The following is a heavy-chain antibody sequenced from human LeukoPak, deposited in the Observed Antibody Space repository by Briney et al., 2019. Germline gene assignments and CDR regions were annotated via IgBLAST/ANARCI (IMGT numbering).Heavy chain of an antibody. CDR3: ARGGPDHAFDI. V-gene: IGHV3-74*01. Sequence: GGSLRLSCAASGFSFSSFWMYWVRQVPGKGLVYVSRVNNEGTGTTYADSVKGRFTISRDNAKNTVYPQMNSLRDEDTAVYYCARGGPDHAFDIWGQGTMVTVSS. D-gene: IGHD1-14*01. J-gene: IGHJ3*02. CDR1: GFSFSSFW. CDR2: VNNEGTGT.